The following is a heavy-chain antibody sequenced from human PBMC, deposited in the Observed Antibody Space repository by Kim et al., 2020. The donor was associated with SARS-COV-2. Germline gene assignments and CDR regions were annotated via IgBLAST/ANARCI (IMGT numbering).Heavy chain of an antibody. CDR2: ITPIDGFT. V-gene: IGHV1-46*01. CDR3: ARDNTDWSFDY. J-gene: IGHJ4*02. Sequence: APVKVSCKASGYTFTSHKIHWVRQAPGQGLEWMGIITPIDGFTTYAQKLQGRVTMTSDTSTSTVSMELSSLRSGDTAVYFCARDNTDWSFDYWGQGTLVTVSS. D-gene: IGHD3-9*01. CDR1: GYTFTSHK.